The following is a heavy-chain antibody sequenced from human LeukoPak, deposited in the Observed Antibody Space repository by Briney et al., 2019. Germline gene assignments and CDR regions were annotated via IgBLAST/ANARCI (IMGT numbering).Heavy chain of an antibody. CDR3: ARDRMRDGYNFYY. J-gene: IGHJ4*02. CDR1: GGSISSYS. D-gene: IGHD5-24*01. CDR2: IYTSGST. Sequence: SETLFLTCTVSGGSISSYSLTWIRQPAGKGLEWIGRIYTSGSTNYNPSLKSRVTMSVDTSKNQFSLRLRSVTAADTAVYYCARDRMRDGYNFYYWGQGTLVTVSS. V-gene: IGHV4-4*07.